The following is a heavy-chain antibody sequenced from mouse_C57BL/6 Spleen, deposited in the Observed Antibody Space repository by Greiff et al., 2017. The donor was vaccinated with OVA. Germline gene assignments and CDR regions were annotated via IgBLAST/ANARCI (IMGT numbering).Heavy chain of an antibody. CDR2: INPNNGGT. J-gene: IGHJ2*01. CDR1: GYTFTDYY. Sequence: VQLQQSGPELMKPGASVKISCKASGYTFTDYYMNWVKQSHGKSLEWIGDINPNNGGTSYNQKFKGKATLTVDKSSSTAYMELRSLISEDSAVYYCARYDGYLGYYFDYWGQGTTLTVSS. D-gene: IGHD2-2*01. CDR3: ARYDGYLGYYFDY. V-gene: IGHV1-26*01.